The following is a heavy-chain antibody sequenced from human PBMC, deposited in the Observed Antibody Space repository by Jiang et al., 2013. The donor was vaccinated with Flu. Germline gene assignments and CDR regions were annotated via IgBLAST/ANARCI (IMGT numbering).Heavy chain of an antibody. D-gene: IGHD3-16*01. V-gene: IGHV1-3*01. CDR3: ARAGFGGGDGGSDY. Sequence: RVTITRDTSASTAYMELSSLRSEDTAVYYCARAGFGGGDGGSDYWGQGTLVTVSS. J-gene: IGHJ4*02.